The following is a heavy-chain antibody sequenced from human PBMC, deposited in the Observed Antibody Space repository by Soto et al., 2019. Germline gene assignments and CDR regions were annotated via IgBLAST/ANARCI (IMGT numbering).Heavy chain of an antibody. J-gene: IGHJ5*02. CDR3: AREINWFGP. CDR1: GFTVSSNY. Sequence: EVQLVESGGGLVQPGGSLRLSCAASGFTVSSNYMSWVRQAPGKGLEWVSVIYRGGSTYYADSVKGRFTIARDNSKNTLHLQRSSLRAEDTAVYYCAREINWFGPWGQGTLVTVSS. V-gene: IGHV3-66*01. CDR2: IYRGGST.